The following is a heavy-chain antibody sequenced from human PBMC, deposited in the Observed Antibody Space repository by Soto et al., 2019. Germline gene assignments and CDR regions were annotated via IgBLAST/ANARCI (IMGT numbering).Heavy chain of an antibody. CDR1: GFTFSSYG. J-gene: IGHJ4*02. V-gene: IGHV3-33*01. Sequence: QVQLVESGGGVVQPGRSLRLSCAASGFTFSSYGMHWVRQAPGKGLEWVAVIWYDGSNKYYADSVKGRFTISRDNSKXXXXXXXXXXXXXXXXXYXCARDLSDILTGTLDYWGQGTLVTVSS. CDR2: IWYDGSNK. D-gene: IGHD3-9*01. CDR3: ARDLSDILTGTLDY.